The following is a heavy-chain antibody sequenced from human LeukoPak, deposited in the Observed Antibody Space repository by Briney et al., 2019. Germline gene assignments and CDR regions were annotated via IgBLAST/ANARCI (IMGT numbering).Heavy chain of an antibody. V-gene: IGHV3-48*04. J-gene: IGHJ4*02. CDR1: GFTFSSYN. Sequence: GGSLRLSCAASGFTFSSYNMNWVRQAPGKGLEWVSYISSTSSTIYYVDSVKGRFTISRDNAKNSLYLQMNSLRAEDTAVYYCAKARLRFLEWPPYDYWGQGTLVTVSS. CDR2: ISSTSSTI. D-gene: IGHD3-3*01. CDR3: AKARLRFLEWPPYDY.